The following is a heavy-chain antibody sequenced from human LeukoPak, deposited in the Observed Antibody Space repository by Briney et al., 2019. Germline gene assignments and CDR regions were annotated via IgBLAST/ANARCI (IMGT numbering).Heavy chain of an antibody. Sequence: PGGSLRLSCAASGFTFSSYEMNWVRQAPGKGLEWVSYMSSSGSTIYYADSVTGRFTISRDNAENSLYLQMNSLRAEDTAVYYCARDHRRGSDDAFDIWGQGTMVTVSP. V-gene: IGHV3-48*03. J-gene: IGHJ3*02. CDR3: ARDHRRGSDDAFDI. CDR1: GFTFSSYE. CDR2: MSSSGSTI. D-gene: IGHD1-26*01.